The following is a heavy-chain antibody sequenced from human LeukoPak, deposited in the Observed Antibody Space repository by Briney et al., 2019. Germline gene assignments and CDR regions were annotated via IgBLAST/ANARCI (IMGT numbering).Heavy chain of an antibody. V-gene: IGHV3-23*01. D-gene: IGHD3-22*01. CDR1: GFTFRSYN. CDR2: ISGSGGST. CDR3: AKAYYYDSSGYYF. J-gene: IGHJ4*02. Sequence: GASLRLSCAASGFTFRSYNMHWVRQAPGKGLEWVSAISGSGGSTYYADSVKGRFTISRDNSKNTLYLQMDSLRAEDTAVYYCAKAYYYDSSGYYFWGQGTLVTVSS.